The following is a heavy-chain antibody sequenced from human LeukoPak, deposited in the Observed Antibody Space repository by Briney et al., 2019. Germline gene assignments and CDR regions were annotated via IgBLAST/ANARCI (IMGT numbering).Heavy chain of an antibody. D-gene: IGHD5-12*01. J-gene: IGHJ6*02. CDR1: GFTFSDYY. V-gene: IGHV4-59*01. CDR3: ARASVALRYYGMDV. CDR2: IYYSGST. Sequence: GSLRLSCAASGFTFSDYYMSWIRQPPGKGLEWIGYIYYSGSTNYNPSLKSRVTISVDTSKNQFSLKLSSVTAADTAVYYCARASVALRYYGMDVWGQGTTVTVSS.